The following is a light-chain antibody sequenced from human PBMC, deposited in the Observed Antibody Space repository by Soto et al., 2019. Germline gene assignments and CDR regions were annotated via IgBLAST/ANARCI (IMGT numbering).Light chain of an antibody. J-gene: IGKJ2*01. CDR2: GAS. Sequence: DIQMTQSPSSLSASVGDRVIITCRASQSISNYLNWYQQKPGKAPKLLVYGASSLLSGVPSRFSGSGSGTDFSLTISSLQPEDFSIYYCQQSDSTPYTFGQGTKLEIK. V-gene: IGKV1-39*01. CDR1: QSISNY. CDR3: QQSDSTPYT.